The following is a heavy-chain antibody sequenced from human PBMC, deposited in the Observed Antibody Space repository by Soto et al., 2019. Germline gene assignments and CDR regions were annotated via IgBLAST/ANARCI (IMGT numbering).Heavy chain of an antibody. CDR2: INPRGLTK. CDR3: ATWYGNHYYGLDV. J-gene: IGHJ6*02. Sequence: VQLVESGGALVQPGGSLRLSCAASGYSFDAYIMTWVRQAPGKVLELVSSINPRGLTKFYADSVRGRFTISRDDASSSLLLQMNNLRAEDTAVYYCATWYGNHYYGLDVWGQGTTVTVSS. CDR1: GYSFDAYI. V-gene: IGHV3-48*01. D-gene: IGHD6-13*01.